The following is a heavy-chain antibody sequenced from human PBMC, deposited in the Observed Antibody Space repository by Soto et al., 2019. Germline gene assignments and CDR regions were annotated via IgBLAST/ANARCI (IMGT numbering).Heavy chain of an antibody. V-gene: IGHV1-3*01. CDR1: GYTFTSYA. D-gene: IGHD2-2*01. J-gene: IGHJ6*02. Sequence: ASVKVSCKASGYTFTSYAMHWVRQAPGQRLEWMGWINAGNGNTRYSQKFQGRVTITRDASASTAYMELSSLRSEDTAVYYCARGRIVVVPAAPAYYYYGMDVWGQGTTVTVSS. CDR3: ARGRIVVVPAAPAYYYYGMDV. CDR2: INAGNGNT.